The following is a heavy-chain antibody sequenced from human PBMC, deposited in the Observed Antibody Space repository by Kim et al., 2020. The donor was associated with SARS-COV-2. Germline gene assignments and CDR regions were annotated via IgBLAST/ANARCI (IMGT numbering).Heavy chain of an antibody. CDR3: ARLVYTSPSAAFDI. CDR1: GGSISSSSYY. D-gene: IGHD2-8*01. J-gene: IGHJ3*02. V-gene: IGHV4-39*01. Sequence: SETLSLTCTVSGGSISSSSYYWGWIRQPPGKGLEWIGSIYYSWSTYYNSSLKSLVTISVDTSKNQFSLKLSSFTAADTAVYYCARLVYTSPSAAFDI. CDR2: IYYSWST.